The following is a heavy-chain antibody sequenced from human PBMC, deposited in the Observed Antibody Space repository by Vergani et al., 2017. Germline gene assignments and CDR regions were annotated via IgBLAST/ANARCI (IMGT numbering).Heavy chain of an antibody. CDR3: TKGSFYYHDCAFHYYDAYTLYDL. V-gene: IGHV3-9*01. CDR1: GITFWKFG. J-gene: IGHJ3*01. D-gene: IGHD3-22*01. Sequence: EVDLVESGGGLAQPGGSLRLSCEASGITFWKFGMHWVRQGPGKGLEWVSGISWNSGAVDYADSVRGRFTISRDNAKNSLFLEMNSLRFEDTAVYFCTKGSFYYHDCAFHYYDAYTLYDLWGESTLVTVSS. CDR2: ISWNSGAV.